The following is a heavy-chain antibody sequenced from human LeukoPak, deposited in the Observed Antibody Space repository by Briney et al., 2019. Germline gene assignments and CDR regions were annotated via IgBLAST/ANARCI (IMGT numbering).Heavy chain of an antibody. CDR1: GFTFGDYA. D-gene: IGHD3-3*01. CDR3: TRGPIDDFWSGYPGPGAFDI. CDR2: IRSKAYGGTT. V-gene: IGHV3-49*03. Sequence: GGSLRLSCTASGFTFGDYAMSWFRQAPGKGLEWVGFIRSKAYGGTTEYAASVKGRFTISRDDSKSIAYLQMNSLKTEDKAVYYCTRGPIDDFWSGYPGPGAFDIWGQGTMVTVSS. J-gene: IGHJ3*02.